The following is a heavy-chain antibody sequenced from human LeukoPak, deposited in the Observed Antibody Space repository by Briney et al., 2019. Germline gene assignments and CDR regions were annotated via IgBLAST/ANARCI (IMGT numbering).Heavy chain of an antibody. V-gene: IGHV1-2*02. D-gene: IGHD6-13*01. CDR2: INPTGGT. CDR3: ARVRSWTYFDY. CDR1: GYTFTGHY. Sequence: GAPVKVSCKASGYTFTGHYMNWVRLAPGQGLEWMGWINPTGGTTYAQKFQGRVTMTRDTSISTAYMELSRLRSDDTAVYYCARVRSWTYFDYWGQGTLVTVSS. J-gene: IGHJ4*02.